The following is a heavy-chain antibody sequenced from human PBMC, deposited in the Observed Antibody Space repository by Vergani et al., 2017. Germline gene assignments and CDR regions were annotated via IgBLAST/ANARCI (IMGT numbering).Heavy chain of an antibody. J-gene: IGHJ4*02. CDR2: MYPGDSDA. D-gene: IGHD3-10*01. CDR3: GRLRGASCAVTTCYIDY. Sequence: EVRLLQSRPEVKKPGESLKISCQASGYSFRNYWIAWVRQKPGKGLEWMGVMYPGDSDATYSPSFQGQVTMSGDRITTASLQWSSLKASDTGTYYCGRLRGASCAVTTCYIDYWGQGTQVTVSS. CDR1: GYSFRNYW. V-gene: IGHV5-51*06.